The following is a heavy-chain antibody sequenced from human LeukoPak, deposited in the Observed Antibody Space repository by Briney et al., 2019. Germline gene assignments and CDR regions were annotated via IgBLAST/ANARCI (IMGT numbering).Heavy chain of an antibody. Sequence: GGSLRLSCKASGFTFSNYAINWVRQAPRKGLEWVSSITSVSSYKYYADSVKGRFTISRDNAKNSLFLQMNSLRAEDTAIYYCARDPTADDYWGQGTLVTVSS. V-gene: IGHV3-21*01. CDR1: GFTFSNYA. CDR2: ITSVSSYK. CDR3: ARDPTADDY. J-gene: IGHJ4*02. D-gene: IGHD2-2*01.